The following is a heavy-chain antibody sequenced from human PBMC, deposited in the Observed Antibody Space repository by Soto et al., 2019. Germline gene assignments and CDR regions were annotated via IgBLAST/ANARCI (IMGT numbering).Heavy chain of an antibody. D-gene: IGHD6-13*01. CDR2: INAGNGDT. CDR3: ARAHGAGIYDY. V-gene: IGHV1-3*01. CDR1: GYTFTSYA. J-gene: IGHJ4*02. Sequence: QVQLVQSGAEVKKPGASVKVSCKASGYTFTSYAMHWVRQAPGQRLEWMGWINAGNGDTKYSQKFQGRVTITRDTSASTAYMELSSLRSEDTAVYYCARAHGAGIYDYWGQGTLVTVSS.